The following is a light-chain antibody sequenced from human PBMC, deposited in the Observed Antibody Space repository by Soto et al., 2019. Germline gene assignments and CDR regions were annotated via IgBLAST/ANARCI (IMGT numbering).Light chain of an antibody. CDR2: DGS. J-gene: IGKJ1*01. V-gene: IGKV1-5*01. Sequence: DIQMTQFPCTLSASVGGRVSITCRASQSISSWLAWYQQRPGKAPKLLIYDGSSLERGVPSRVSGSGSGTEFTRTVGSLQPGECATDYSQQYNSYSRTFGQGNKGEIK. CDR3: QQYNSYSRT. CDR1: QSISSW.